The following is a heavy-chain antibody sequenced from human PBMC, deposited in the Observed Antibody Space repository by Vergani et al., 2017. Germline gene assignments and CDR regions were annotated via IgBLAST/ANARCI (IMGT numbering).Heavy chain of an antibody. V-gene: IGHV4-34*02. Sequence: QVQLQQWGAGVVKPSGTLSLTCAVFGESFSSFYWSWIRQPPGKGLEWIGEINNDGHTNYNPSLESRVTVSRDTAKNQFSLILMSVTAADKAMYYCAVRPRDNLVGGENVTKRTFDDWSQGSLVTVSS. CDR3: AVRPRDNLVGGENVTKRTFDD. J-gene: IGHJ4*02. D-gene: IGHD2-8*02. CDR2: INNDGHT. CDR1: GESFSSFY.